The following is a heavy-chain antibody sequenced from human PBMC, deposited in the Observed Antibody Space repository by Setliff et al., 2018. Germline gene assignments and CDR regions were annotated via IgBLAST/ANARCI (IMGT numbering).Heavy chain of an antibody. CDR2: INPIFGTA. CDR3: ATMRNYYETGNYYSSRWFDP. D-gene: IGHD3-22*01. Sequence: SVKVSCKTSGGTFSTFGIHWVRQAPGQGLVWMGGINPIFGTAHYAQKFQGRVTITADESTSTAYMELSSLKSEDTAVYYCATMRNYYETGNYYSSRWFDPWGQGTLVTVSS. J-gene: IGHJ5*02. CDR1: GGTFSTFG. V-gene: IGHV1-69*13.